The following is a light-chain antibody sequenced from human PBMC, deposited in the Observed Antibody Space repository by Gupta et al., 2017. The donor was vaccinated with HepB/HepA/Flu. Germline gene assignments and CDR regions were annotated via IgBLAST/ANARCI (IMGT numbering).Light chain of an antibody. CDR3: QSYDSSLSTWV. J-gene: IGLJ3*02. CDR2: GNN. CDR1: SSNIGAGYD. Sequence: QSVLTQPPSVSGAPGQRVTISCTGSSSNIGAGYDVHWYQQFPGTAPKLLIYGNNNRPSGVPDRFSGSKSGTSSSLAITGLQADDETDYYCQSYDSSLSTWVFGGGTKLTVL. V-gene: IGLV1-40*01.